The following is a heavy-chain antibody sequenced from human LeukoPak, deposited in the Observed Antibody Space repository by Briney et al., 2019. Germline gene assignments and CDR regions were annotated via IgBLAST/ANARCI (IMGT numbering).Heavy chain of an antibody. CDR2: ISSSGSYI. J-gene: IGHJ6*03. CDR3: ARDQLELRRDYYYYYMDV. Sequence: GGSLRLSCAASGFTFSDYYMSWIRQAPGKGLEWVSYISSSGSYIYYADSVKGRFTISRDNAKNSLYLQMNSLRAEDTAVYYCARDQLELRRDYYYYYMDVWGKGTTVTVSS. V-gene: IGHV3-11*04. D-gene: IGHD1-7*01. CDR1: GFTFSDYY.